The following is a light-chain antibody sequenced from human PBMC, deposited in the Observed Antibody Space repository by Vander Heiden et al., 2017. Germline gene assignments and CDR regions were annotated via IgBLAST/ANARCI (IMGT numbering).Light chain of an antibody. J-gene: IGKJ1*01. CDR3: QQDYTTPRT. Sequence: DIVIPQSPHSLAVSLGERATLNRKSRQRGLFSSNNKNYLAWYQQKPGQPPKLLIYWASTRQSGVPDRFSGSGSGTDFTLNISSLQAEDVAVYYCQQDYTTPRTFGQGTKVEIK. CDR2: WAS. V-gene: IGKV4-1*01. CDR1: QRGLFSSNNKNY.